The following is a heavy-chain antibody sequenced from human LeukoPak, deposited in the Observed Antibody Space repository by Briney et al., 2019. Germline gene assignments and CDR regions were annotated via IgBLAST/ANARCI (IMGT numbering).Heavy chain of an antibody. Sequence: PGGSLRLSCAASGFTFSSYSMNWVRQAPGKGLEWVSSISSSSSYIYYADSVKGRFTISRDNAKNSLYLQMNSLRAEDTAVYYCAGDRSSGWSYLDYWGQGTLVTVSS. CDR3: AGDRSSGWSYLDY. CDR1: GFTFSSYS. CDR2: ISSSSSYI. D-gene: IGHD6-19*01. V-gene: IGHV3-21*01. J-gene: IGHJ4*02.